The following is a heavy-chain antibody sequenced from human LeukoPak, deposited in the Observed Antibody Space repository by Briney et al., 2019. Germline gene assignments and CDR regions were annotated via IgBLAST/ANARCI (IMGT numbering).Heavy chain of an antibody. CDR1: GFTFSSYA. V-gene: IGHV3-64*01. D-gene: IGHD6-19*01. J-gene: IGHJ5*02. CDR2: ISSNGGST. Sequence: GGSLRLSCAASGFTFSSYAMHWVRQAPGKGLEYVSAISSNGGSTYYANSVKGRFTISRDNSKNTLYLQMDSLRAEDMAVYYCARDTGSSGGYHWFDPWGQGTLVTVSS. CDR3: ARDTGSSGGYHWFDP.